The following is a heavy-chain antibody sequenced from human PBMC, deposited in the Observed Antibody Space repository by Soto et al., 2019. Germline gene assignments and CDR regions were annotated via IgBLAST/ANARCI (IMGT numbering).Heavy chain of an antibody. J-gene: IGHJ3*02. CDR2: INSDGSST. CDR1: GFSLSSYW. CDR3: ARASTVTGTRNALNM. D-gene: IGHD6-19*01. V-gene: IGHV3-74*01. Sequence: EVQLVESGGGLIQPGGSLRLSCAASGFSLSSYWMHWVRQGPGRGLVWVSRINSDGSSTSYADSVKGRFTISRDNAKNTLYLQMNSLRAEDSAVYYCARASTVTGTRNALNMWGQGTMVIVSS.